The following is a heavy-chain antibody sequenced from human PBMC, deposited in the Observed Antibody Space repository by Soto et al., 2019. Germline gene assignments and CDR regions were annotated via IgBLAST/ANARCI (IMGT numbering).Heavy chain of an antibody. CDR1: GYTFTSYY. CDR3: AFQAVAAEIDY. J-gene: IGHJ4*02. V-gene: IGHV1-46*01. D-gene: IGHD6-19*01. Sequence: QVQLVQSGAEVKKPGASVKVSCKASGYTFTSYYMHWVRQAPGQGLEWMGIINPSGGSTSYAQKFQGRVTMTRDTSTSTVYMELSSLRSEDTALYYCAFQAVAAEIDYWGQGTLVTVSS. CDR2: INPSGGST.